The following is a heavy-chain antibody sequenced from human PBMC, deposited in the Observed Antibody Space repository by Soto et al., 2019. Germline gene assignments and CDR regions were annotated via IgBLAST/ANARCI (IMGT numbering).Heavy chain of an antibody. CDR3: ARAGSYYDILTGYYISEWWFDP. D-gene: IGHD3-9*01. CDR1: GGYISSYY. V-gene: IGHV4-59*01. J-gene: IGHJ5*02. Sequence: SETLSLTCTVSGGYISSYYWSWSRKPTGKGLEWIGYIYYSGITNYNPSLKSRVTILVDTSKNQFSLKLSSVTAADTAVYYCARAGSYYDILTGYYISEWWFDPWGQGTLVTVSS. CDR2: IYYSGIT.